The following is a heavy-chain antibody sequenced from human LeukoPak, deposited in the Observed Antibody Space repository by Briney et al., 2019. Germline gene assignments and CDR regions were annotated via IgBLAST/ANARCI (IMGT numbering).Heavy chain of an antibody. J-gene: IGHJ4*02. CDR3: ARGRGYSSGWGKY. V-gene: IGHV4-34*01. D-gene: IGHD6-19*01. CDR1: GGSISSYY. CDR2: INHSGST. Sequence: SETLSLTCTVSGGSISSYYWSWIRQPPGKGLEWIGEINHSGSTNYNPSLKSRVTISVDTSKNQFSLKLSSVTAADTAVYYCARGRGYSSGWGKYWGQGTLVTVSS.